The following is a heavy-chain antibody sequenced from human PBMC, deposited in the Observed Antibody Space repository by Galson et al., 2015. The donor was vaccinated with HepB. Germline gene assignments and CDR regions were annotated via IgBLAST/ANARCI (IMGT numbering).Heavy chain of an antibody. CDR3: ARDFGAFGSGYGMDV. Sequence: SLRLSCAASGFTFSTYSMNWVRQAPGKGLEWVSCIGTTRSNIYYADSVKGRFTISRDNAKNPLYLQMNSLRVDDTAIYYCARDFGAFGSGYGMDVWGQGTTVTVSS. CDR2: IGTTRSNI. J-gene: IGHJ6*02. V-gene: IGHV3-21*01. D-gene: IGHD3-10*01. CDR1: GFTFSTYS.